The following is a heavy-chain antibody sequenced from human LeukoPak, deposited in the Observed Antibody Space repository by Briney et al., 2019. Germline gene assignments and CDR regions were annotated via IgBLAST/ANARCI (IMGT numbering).Heavy chain of an antibody. J-gene: IGHJ4*02. CDR3: ARGTVWNFEFDY. V-gene: IGHV3-7*03. D-gene: IGHD1-7*01. CDR2: IRQDGSDK. Sequence: PGGSLRLSCAASGFTFSSHWKTWVCQAPGKGLEWVANIRQDGSDKYYVDSVKGRFTISRDNAKNSLYLQMNSLRDEDTAVYYCARGTVWNFEFDYWGQGTLVTVSS. CDR1: GFTFSSHW.